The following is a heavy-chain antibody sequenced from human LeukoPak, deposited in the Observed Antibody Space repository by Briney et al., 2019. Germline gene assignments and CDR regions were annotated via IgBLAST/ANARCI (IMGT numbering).Heavy chain of an antibody. Sequence: GGSLRLSCAASGFTFSSYAMSWVRLAPGKGLEWVSAISGSGGSTYYADSVKGRFTISRDNSKNTLYLQMNSLRAEDTAVYYCAKVSDDILTGYLMDGYFDYWGQGTLVTVSS. CDR3: AKVSDDILTGYLMDGYFDY. J-gene: IGHJ4*02. V-gene: IGHV3-23*01. D-gene: IGHD3-9*01. CDR1: GFTFSSYA. CDR2: ISGSGGST.